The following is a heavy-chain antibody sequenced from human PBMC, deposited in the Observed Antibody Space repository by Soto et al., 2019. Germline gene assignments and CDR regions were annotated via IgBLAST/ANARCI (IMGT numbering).Heavy chain of an antibody. CDR2: INHSGST. CDR1: GGSFSGYC. CDR3: ARVSGIYYYGMDV. V-gene: IGHV4-34*01. Sequence: SETLSLTCAVDGGSFSGYCWSWIRQPPGKGLEWIGEINHSGSTNYNPSLKSRVTISVDTSKNQVSLKLSSVTAADTAVYYCARVSGIYYYGMDVWGQGTTVTVSS. D-gene: IGHD3-10*01. J-gene: IGHJ6*02.